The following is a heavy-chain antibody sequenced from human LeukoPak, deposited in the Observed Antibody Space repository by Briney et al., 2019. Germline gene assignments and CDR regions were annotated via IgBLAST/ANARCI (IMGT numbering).Heavy chain of an antibody. D-gene: IGHD3-10*01. Sequence: GGSLRLSCAASGFTFSSYSMNWVRQAPGKGLEWVSSISSSSSSYIYYADSVKGRFTISRDNAKNSLYLQMNSLRAEDTAVYYCARDKLLWFGELLSGYYGMDVWGKGTTVTVSS. CDR2: ISSSSSSYI. V-gene: IGHV3-21*01. J-gene: IGHJ6*04. CDR3: ARDKLLWFGELLSGYYGMDV. CDR1: GFTFSSYS.